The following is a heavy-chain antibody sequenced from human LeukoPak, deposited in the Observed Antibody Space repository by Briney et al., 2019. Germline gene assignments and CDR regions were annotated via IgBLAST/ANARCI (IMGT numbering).Heavy chain of an antibody. Sequence: SVKVSCKASGGTLITHYISWVRQAPGQGLEWMGRIVPMIGIANYAQKFQGRVTITADRSTNTAYMEVRSLKFEDTAVYYCARHSSRGHYYDFDSWGQGALVTVSA. J-gene: IGHJ4*02. CDR3: ARHSSRGHYYDFDS. V-gene: IGHV1-69*02. CDR1: GGTLITHY. D-gene: IGHD3-22*01. CDR2: IVPMIGIA.